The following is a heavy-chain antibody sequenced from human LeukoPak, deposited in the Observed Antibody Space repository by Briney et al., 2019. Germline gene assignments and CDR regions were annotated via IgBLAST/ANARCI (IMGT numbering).Heavy chain of an antibody. CDR2: IYYSGST. J-gene: IGHJ6*03. CDR3: ARGVGATKPIYLDV. CDR1: GGSISSYY. Sequence: PSETLSLTCTVSGGSISSYYWSRIRQPPGKGLEWIGYIYYSGSTNYNPSLKSRVTISVDTSKNQFSLKLSSVTAADTAVYYCARGVGATKPIYLDVWGKGTTVTVSS. V-gene: IGHV4-59*01. D-gene: IGHD1-26*01.